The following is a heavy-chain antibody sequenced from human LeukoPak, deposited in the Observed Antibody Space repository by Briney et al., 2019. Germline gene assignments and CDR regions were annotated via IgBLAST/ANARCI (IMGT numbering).Heavy chain of an antibody. CDR3: ASRWAVAGAFDI. CDR2: TYYRSRWYT. V-gene: IGHV6-1*01. Sequence: SQTLSLTCAISGDSVSSNSAAWNWIRQSPSRGLEWLGRTYYRSRWYTDYGVSVKGRITINPDTSKNQFSLQLNSVTPEDTAVYYCASRWAVAGAFDIWGQGTMVTVSS. CDR1: GDSVSSNSAA. D-gene: IGHD6-19*01. J-gene: IGHJ3*02.